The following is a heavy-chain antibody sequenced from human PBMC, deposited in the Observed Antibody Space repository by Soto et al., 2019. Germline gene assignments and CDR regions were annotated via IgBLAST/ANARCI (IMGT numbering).Heavy chain of an antibody. CDR2: IIPIFGTA. V-gene: IGHV1-69*01. CDR1: GGTFSSYA. J-gene: IGHJ3*02. D-gene: IGHD3-22*01. Sequence: QVQLVQSGAEVKKPGSSVKVSCKASGGTFSSYAISWVRQAPGQGLEWMGGIIPIFGTANYAQRFQGRVTITADESTSTAYMELSSLRSEDTAVYYCEGYYDSSGTRAFDIWGQGTMVTVSS. CDR3: EGYYDSSGTRAFDI.